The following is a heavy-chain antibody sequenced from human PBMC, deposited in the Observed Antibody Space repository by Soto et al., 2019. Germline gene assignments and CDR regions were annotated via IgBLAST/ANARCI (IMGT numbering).Heavy chain of an antibody. V-gene: IGHV4-31*03. Sequence: QVQLQESGPGLVKPSQTLSLTCTVSGGSISSGGYYWSWIRQHPGKGLEWIGYIYYSGSTYSNPSLKSRVTISVDTSKNQFSLKLSSVTAADTAVYYCARSPSMITFGGVIVPFDYWGQGTLVTVSS. D-gene: IGHD3-16*02. CDR3: ARSPSMITFGGVIVPFDY. CDR1: GGSISSGGYY. J-gene: IGHJ4*02. CDR2: IYYSGST.